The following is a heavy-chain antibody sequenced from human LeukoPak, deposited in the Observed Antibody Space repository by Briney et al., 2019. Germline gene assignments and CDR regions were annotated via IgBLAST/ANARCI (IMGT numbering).Heavy chain of an antibody. CDR1: GGSFSGYY. CDR3: ARERWSYDMGPGDAFDI. V-gene: IGHV4-34*01. D-gene: IGHD3-22*01. Sequence: SETLSLTCAVYGGSFSGYYWSWIRQPPGKGLEWIGEINHSGSTNYNPSLKSRVTISVDTSKNQFSLKLSSVTAADTAVYYCARERWSYDMGPGDAFDIWGQGTMVTVSS. J-gene: IGHJ3*02. CDR2: INHSGST.